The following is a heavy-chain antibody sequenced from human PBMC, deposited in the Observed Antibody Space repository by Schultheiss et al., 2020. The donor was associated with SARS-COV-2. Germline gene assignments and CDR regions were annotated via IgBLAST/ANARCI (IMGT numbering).Heavy chain of an antibody. Sequence: GESLKISCKASGYTFTGYYMHWVRQAPGQGLEWMGRINPNSGGTNYAQKFQGRVTMTRDTSISTAYMELSRLRSDDTAVYYCARDIRYRLQSTVTTNPIDYWGQGTLVTVSS. CDR2: INPNSGGT. D-gene: IGHD4-17*01. CDR1: GYTFTGYY. CDR3: ARDIRYRLQSTVTTNPIDY. J-gene: IGHJ4*02. V-gene: IGHV1-2*06.